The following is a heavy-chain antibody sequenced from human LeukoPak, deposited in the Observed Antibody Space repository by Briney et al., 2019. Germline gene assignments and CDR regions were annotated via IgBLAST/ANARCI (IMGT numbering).Heavy chain of an antibody. CDR2: ISGSGGST. CDR3: AKVRGAAPKMSYFDY. V-gene: IGHV3-23*01. D-gene: IGHD6-13*01. Sequence: PGGSLRLSCSASGFTFSSYARSWVRQAPGKGLEWVSAISGSGGSTYYADSVKGRFTISRDNSKNTLYLQMNSLRAEDTAVYYCAKVRGAAPKMSYFDYWGQGTLVTVSS. CDR1: GFTFSSYA. J-gene: IGHJ4*02.